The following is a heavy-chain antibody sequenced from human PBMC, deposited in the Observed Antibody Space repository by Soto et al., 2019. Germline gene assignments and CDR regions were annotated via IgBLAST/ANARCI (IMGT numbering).Heavy chain of an antibody. CDR2: IYYSGST. V-gene: IGHV4-61*01. CDR1: GGSVSSGSYY. CDR3: ARDNYYGMDV. Sequence: QVQLQESGPGLVKPSETLSLTCTVSGGSVSSGSYYWSWLRQPPGKGLEWIGYIYYSGSTNYNPSLKSRVTISVDTSKNQFSLKLSSVTAADTAVYYCARDNYYGMDVWGQGTTVTVSS. J-gene: IGHJ6*02.